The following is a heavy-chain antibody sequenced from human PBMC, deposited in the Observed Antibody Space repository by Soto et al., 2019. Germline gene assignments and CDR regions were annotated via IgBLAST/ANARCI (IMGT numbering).Heavy chain of an antibody. J-gene: IGHJ1*01. CDR3: AKDYRINWYCGHLVH. V-gene: IGHV3-9*01. Sequence: EVQLVESGGGLVQPGRSLRLSCAASGFTFDDYAMHWVRQVPGKGLEWVSGINWNSGSIGYGDSVKGRFAISRDNAKKSLHLHTMSPSAKGTSFCSCAKDYRINWYCGHLVHWGQGTLVTVSS. D-gene: IGHD6-13*01. CDR2: INWNSGSI. CDR1: GFTFDDYA.